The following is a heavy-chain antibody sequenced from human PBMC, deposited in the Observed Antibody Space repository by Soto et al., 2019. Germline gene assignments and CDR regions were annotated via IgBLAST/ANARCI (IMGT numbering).Heavy chain of an antibody. Sequence: QVQLQESGPGLVKPSGTLSLTCAVSGGSISSSNLWTWVRQPPGKGLEWIGEIYHGGSTNYNPSLKSRVTITVDKSKNQLALRLSSVTAADTAVYYCARSPRSIAAGGIDYWGQGILVTVSS. J-gene: IGHJ4*02. CDR2: IYHGGST. V-gene: IGHV4-4*02. CDR3: ARSPRSIAAGGIDY. CDR1: GGSISSSNL. D-gene: IGHD6-13*01.